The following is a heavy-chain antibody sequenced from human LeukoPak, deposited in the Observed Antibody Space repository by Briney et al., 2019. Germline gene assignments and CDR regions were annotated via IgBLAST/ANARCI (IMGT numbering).Heavy chain of an antibody. CDR3: ARDRYFDY. V-gene: IGHV3-21*01. CDR1: GFTFSSYT. CDR2: ISSSSNYI. J-gene: IGHJ4*02. Sequence: GGSLRLPCAASGFTFSSYTMNWVRQAPGKGLEWVSSISSSSNYIYYADSVQGRFTISRDNAKNSLHLQMNSLRAEDTALYYCARDRYFDYWGQGTLVTVSS.